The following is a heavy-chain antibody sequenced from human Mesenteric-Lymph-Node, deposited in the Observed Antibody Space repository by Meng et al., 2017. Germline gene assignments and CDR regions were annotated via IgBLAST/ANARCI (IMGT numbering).Heavy chain of an antibody. CDR3: ARSVDIVAFDY. CDR2: ISYDGSNK. V-gene: IGHV3-30*04. CDR1: GFTFSSYA. D-gene: IGHD5-12*01. J-gene: IGHJ4*02. Sequence: QVRLVESGGGVVQPGRSLRLSCAASGFTFSSYAMHWVRQAPGKGLEWVAVISYDGSNKYYADSVKGRFTISRDNSKNTLYLQMNSLRAEDTAVYYCARSVDIVAFDYWGQGTLVTVSS.